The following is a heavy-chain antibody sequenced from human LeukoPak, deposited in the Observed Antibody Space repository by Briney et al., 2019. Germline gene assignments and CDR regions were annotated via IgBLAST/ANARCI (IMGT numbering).Heavy chain of an antibody. J-gene: IGHJ4*02. D-gene: IGHD5-18*01. CDR2: ISYDGSNN. V-gene: IGHV3-30-3*01. CDR3: ARDGGYSYGSLDY. Sequence: GGSLRLSCAASGFTFSSYAMHWVRQAPGKGLEWVAVISYDGSNNYYADSVKGRFTISRDNSKNTLYLQMNSLRAEDTAVYYCARDGGYSYGSLDYWGQGTLVTVSS. CDR1: GFTFSSYA.